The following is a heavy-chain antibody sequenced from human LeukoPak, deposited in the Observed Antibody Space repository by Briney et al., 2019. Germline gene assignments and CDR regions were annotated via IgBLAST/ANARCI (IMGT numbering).Heavy chain of an antibody. CDR1: GLTFSSHR. CDR2: INDDGSST. CDR3: ASTISCLL. V-gene: IGHV3-74*01. J-gene: IGHJ4*02. D-gene: IGHD2-15*01. Sequence: GGSLRLSCASSGLTFSSHRMHWVRQAPGKGLVWVSRINDDGSSTTYADSVKGRFTISGDNTKNMLYLEMKSLRVEDTAVYYCASTISCLLWGQGTLVTVFS.